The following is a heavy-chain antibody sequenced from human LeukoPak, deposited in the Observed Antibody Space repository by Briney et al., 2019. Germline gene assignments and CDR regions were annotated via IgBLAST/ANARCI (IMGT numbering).Heavy chain of an antibody. J-gene: IGHJ2*01. CDR3: AKDRSFYGAPWYFDL. Sequence: GGSLRLSCAASGFTFNNYAMSWVRQAPGKGLEWVSAITGGTGDLYYRDSVRGRFTISRDNSKNTLCLQMNSLRAEDTAIYYCAKDRSFYGAPWYFDLWGRGTLVTVSS. V-gene: IGHV3-23*01. D-gene: IGHD4-17*01. CDR2: ITGGTGDL. CDR1: GFTFNNYA.